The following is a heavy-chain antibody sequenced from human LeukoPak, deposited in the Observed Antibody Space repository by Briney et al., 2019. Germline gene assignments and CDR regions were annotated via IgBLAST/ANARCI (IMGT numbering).Heavy chain of an antibody. D-gene: IGHD1-26*01. CDR1: GYTFTSYG. CDR3: ARVCRREDGLRLYYYYYYMDV. CDR2: ISAYNGNT. J-gene: IGHJ6*03. Sequence: ASVKVSCKASGYTFTSYGISWVRQAPGQGLEWMGWISAYNGNTNYAQKLQGRATMTTDTSTSTAYMELRSLRSDDTAVYYCARVCRREDGLRLYYYYYYMDVWGKGTTVTVSS. V-gene: IGHV1-18*01.